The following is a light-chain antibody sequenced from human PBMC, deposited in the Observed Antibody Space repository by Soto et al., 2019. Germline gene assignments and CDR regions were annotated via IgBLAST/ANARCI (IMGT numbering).Light chain of an antibody. CDR2: AAS. J-gene: IGKJ3*01. CDR3: QQSYTIPFT. CDR1: ESISRN. V-gene: IGKV1-39*01. Sequence: DIQMTQSPSSLSASVGDRVTIPCRASESISRNLNWYQQKAGKAPKLLIYAASSLQSGVPSRFSGSGSGTDFTLTISSLQPEDFATYYCQQSYTIPFTFGPGTKVDIK.